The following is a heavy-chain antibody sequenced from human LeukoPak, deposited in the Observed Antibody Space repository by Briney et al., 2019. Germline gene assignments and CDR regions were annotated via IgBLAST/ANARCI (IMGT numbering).Heavy chain of an antibody. Sequence: GRSLRLSCAASGFTFSSYGMHWVRQAPGKGLEWVAVISYDGSNKYYADSVKGRFTISRDNSKNTLYLQMNSLRAEDTAVYYCAKGGGRFGDLLSSIDYWGQGTLVTVSS. V-gene: IGHV3-30*18. CDR1: GFTFSSYG. CDR3: AKGGGRFGDLLSSIDY. D-gene: IGHD3-10*01. CDR2: ISYDGSNK. J-gene: IGHJ4*02.